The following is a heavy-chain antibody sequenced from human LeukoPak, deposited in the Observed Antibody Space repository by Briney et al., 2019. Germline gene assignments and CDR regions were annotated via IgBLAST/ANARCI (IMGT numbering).Heavy chain of an antibody. CDR2: IYPGDSDT. CDR1: GYSFTSYW. Sequence: GESLKISCKGSGYSFTSYWIGWVRQMPGKGLEWMGIIYPGDSDTRYSPSFQGQATISADKSISTAYLQWSSLKASDTAMYYCARRAYCGGDCYSPFDYWGQGTLVTVSS. V-gene: IGHV5-51*01. J-gene: IGHJ4*02. CDR3: ARRAYCGGDCYSPFDY. D-gene: IGHD2-21*02.